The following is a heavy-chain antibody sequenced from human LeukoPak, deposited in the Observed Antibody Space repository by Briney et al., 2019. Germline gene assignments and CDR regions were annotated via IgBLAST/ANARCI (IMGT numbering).Heavy chain of an antibody. J-gene: IGHJ4*02. V-gene: IGHV3-30*03. D-gene: IGHD4-17*01. CDR1: GFTFSNHW. CDR2: ISYDGSNK. Sequence: GGSLRLSCAASGFTFSNHWMSWVRQAPGKGLEWVAVISYDGSNKYYVDSVKGRFTIPRDNSKNTLYLQVNSLRAEDTALYYCARERYGDFGFDYWGQGTLVTVSS. CDR3: ARERYGDFGFDY.